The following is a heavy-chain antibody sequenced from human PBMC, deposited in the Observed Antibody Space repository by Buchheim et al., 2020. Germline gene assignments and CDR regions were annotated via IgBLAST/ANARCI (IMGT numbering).Heavy chain of an antibody. Sequence: QVQLQQWGAGLLKPSETLSLTCAVYGGSFSGYYWSWIRQPPGKGLEWIGEINHSGSTNYNPSLKSRVTISVDTSKNQFSLKLSSVTAADTAVYYCARFGLGNRKYYYYGMDVWGQGTT. CDR1: GGSFSGYY. D-gene: IGHD7-27*01. CDR2: INHSGST. V-gene: IGHV4-34*01. CDR3: ARFGLGNRKYYYYGMDV. J-gene: IGHJ6*02.